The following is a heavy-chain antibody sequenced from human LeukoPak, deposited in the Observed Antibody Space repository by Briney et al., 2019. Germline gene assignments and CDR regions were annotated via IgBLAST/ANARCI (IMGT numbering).Heavy chain of an antibody. J-gene: IGHJ4*02. CDR3: ATVRIVVVPAARALDY. CDR2: XXQDGSEK. Sequence: MXWXXQAXXXXXEWVXXXXQDGSEKYYVDSVKGRFTISRDNAKKSVYLQMNSLRAEDTAVYYCATVRIVVVPAARALDYWGQGTLVTVSS. D-gene: IGHD2-2*01. V-gene: IGHV3-7*01.